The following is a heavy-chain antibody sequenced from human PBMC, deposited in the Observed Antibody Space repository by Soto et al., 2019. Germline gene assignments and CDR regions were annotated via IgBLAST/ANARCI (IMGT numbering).Heavy chain of an antibody. CDR1: GYTFTDYY. J-gene: IGHJ4*02. V-gene: IGHV1-2*02. CDR3: ATAQSRYTAYDAGDY. Sequence: ASVKVSCKASGYTFTDYYIHWVRQAPGQGLQWMGWINPNSGGTNYAQKFQGRVTVTRDTSISTAYIELRRLTSDDTAVYYCATAQSRYTAYDAGDYWGQGTLVTVSS. CDR2: INPNSGGT. D-gene: IGHD5-12*01.